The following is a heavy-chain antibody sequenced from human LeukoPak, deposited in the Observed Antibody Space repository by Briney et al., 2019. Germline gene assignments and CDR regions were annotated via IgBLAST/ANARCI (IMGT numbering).Heavy chain of an antibody. CDR2: IYYSGST. CDR1: GGSISSSSYY. Sequence: TPSETLSLTCTVSGGSISSSSYYWGWIRQPPGKGLEWIGSIYYSGSTYYNPSLKSRVTISVDTSKNQFSLKLSSVTAADTAVYYCARDALELRSVDYWGQGTLVTVSS. CDR3: ARDALELRSVDY. V-gene: IGHV4-39*07. J-gene: IGHJ4*02. D-gene: IGHD1-7*01.